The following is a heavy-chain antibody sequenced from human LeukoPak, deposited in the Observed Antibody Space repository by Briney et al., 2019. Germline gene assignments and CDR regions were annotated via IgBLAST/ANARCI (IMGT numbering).Heavy chain of an antibody. CDR1: GCSISSYY. CDR3: ARRSVRGVSDY. Sequence: SETLSLTCTVCGCSISSYYWSWIRQPPGKGLEWIGYSYYSGSTNYNPSLKSRVTISVDTSKNQFSLKRSSVTAADTAVYYCARRSVRGVSDYWGQETLVTVSS. CDR2: SYYSGST. D-gene: IGHD3-10*01. V-gene: IGHV4-59*01. J-gene: IGHJ4*02.